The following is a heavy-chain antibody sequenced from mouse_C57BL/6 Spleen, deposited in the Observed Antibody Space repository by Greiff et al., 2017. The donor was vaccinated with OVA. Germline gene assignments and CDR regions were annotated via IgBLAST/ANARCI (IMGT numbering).Heavy chain of an antibody. CDR3: ARGASYFDV. J-gene: IGHJ1*03. Sequence: QVQLQQPGAELVMPGASVKLSCKASGYTFTSYWMHWVKQRPGQGLEWIGEIDPSDSYTNYNQKFKGKSTLTVDKSSSTAYMQLSSLTSEDSAVYYCARGASYFDVWGTGTTVTVSS. CDR2: IDPSDSYT. CDR1: GYTFTSYW. V-gene: IGHV1-69*01. D-gene: IGHD6-1*01.